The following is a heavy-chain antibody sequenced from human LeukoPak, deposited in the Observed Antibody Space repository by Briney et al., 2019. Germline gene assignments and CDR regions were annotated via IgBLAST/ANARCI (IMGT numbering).Heavy chain of an antibody. J-gene: IGHJ4*02. Sequence: PGGSLRLSCAASGFTFSSYSMNWVRQAPGKGLEWVSSISSSSSYIYYADSVKGRFTISRDNAKNSLYLQMNSLRAEDTAVYYCARGDTMVRGVSDYWGQGTLVAVSS. D-gene: IGHD3-10*01. CDR2: ISSSSSYI. CDR1: GFTFSSYS. V-gene: IGHV3-21*01. CDR3: ARGDTMVRGVSDY.